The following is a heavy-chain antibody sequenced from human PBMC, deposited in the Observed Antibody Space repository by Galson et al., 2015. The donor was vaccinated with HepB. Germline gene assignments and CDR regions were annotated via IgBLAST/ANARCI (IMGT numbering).Heavy chain of an antibody. CDR1: GGTFSSYA. CDR3: ARDRSGSYLFDY. D-gene: IGHD1-26*01. J-gene: IGHJ4*02. CDR2: IIPIFGTA. V-gene: IGHV1-69*13. Sequence: SVKVSCKASGGTFSSYAISWVRQAPGQGLEWMGGIIPIFGTANYAQKFQGRVTITADESTSTAYMELSSLRSEDTAVYYCARDRSGSYLFDYWGQGTLATVSS.